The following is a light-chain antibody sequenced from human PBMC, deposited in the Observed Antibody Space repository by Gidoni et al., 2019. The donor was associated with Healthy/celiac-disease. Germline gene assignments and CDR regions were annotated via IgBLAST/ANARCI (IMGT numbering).Light chain of an antibody. V-gene: IGKV1-39*01. J-gene: IGKJ2*01. CDR2: AAS. CDR3: QQSYSTPVH. Sequence: DIQMTQSPSSLSASVGDRVTITCRASQSISSYLNWYQQKPGKALKLLIYAASSLQSGVPSRFSGSGSGTDFTLTISSLQPEDFATYYCQQSYSTPVHFGQGTKLEIK. CDR1: QSISSY.